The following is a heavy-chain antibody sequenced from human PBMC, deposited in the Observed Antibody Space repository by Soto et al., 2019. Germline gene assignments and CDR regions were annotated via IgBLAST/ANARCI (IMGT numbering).Heavy chain of an antibody. CDR1: GFTFDDYG. J-gene: IGHJ4*02. Sequence: SCAASGFTFDDYGMSWARQAPGKGLEWVSGVNWNGGSTGYADSVKGRFTISRDNAKNSLYLQMNSLKIEDTAVYYCTTEYGYSSGQNDNWGQGTLVTVSS. V-gene: IGHV3-20*04. CDR3: TTEYGYSSGQNDN. CDR2: VNWNGGST. D-gene: IGHD6-19*01.